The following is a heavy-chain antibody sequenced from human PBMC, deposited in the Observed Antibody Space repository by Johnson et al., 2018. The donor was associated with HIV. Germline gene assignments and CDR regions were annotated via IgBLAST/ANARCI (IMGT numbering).Heavy chain of an antibody. V-gene: IGHV3-9*01. Sequence: VQLVESGGGLVQPGRSLRLSCAASGFTFDDYAMYWVRQAPGQGLEWVSGITWNRGSIGYADSVKGRFTISRDNSKNTLYLKMNSLRPEDTAVYYCARRGYSSSGGAFDIWGQGTMVTVSS. CDR1: GFTFDDYA. D-gene: IGHD6-6*01. J-gene: IGHJ3*02. CDR2: ITWNRGSI. CDR3: ARRGYSSSGGAFDI.